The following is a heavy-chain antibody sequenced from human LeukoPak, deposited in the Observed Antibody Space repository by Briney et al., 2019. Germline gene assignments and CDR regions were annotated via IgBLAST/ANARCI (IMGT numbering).Heavy chain of an antibody. CDR3: AKGSYYDSSGSFYFDY. CDR1: GFTFSSYW. CDR2: ISGSGDNT. D-gene: IGHD3-22*01. J-gene: IGHJ4*02. V-gene: IGHV3-23*01. Sequence: GGSLRLSCAASGFTFSSYWMNWARQAPGKGLEWVSGISGSGDNTYYADSVKGRFTISRDNSKNTLYVQVNSLGTEDTAAYYCAKGSYYDSSGSFYFDYWGQGTLVTVSS.